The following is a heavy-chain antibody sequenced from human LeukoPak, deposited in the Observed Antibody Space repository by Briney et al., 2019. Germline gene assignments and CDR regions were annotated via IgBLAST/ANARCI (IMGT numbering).Heavy chain of an antibody. D-gene: IGHD2-2*01. Sequence: SETLSLTCAVYGGSFNGYYWTWIRQPPGKGLEWIGEINHSGGTDYNPSLKSRVTISVDTSKNQFSLKLNTVTAADTAVYYCARGQLRLSNWGQGSLVIVSS. CDR3: ARGQLRLSN. CDR2: INHSGGT. J-gene: IGHJ4*02. CDR1: GGSFNGYY. V-gene: IGHV4-34*01.